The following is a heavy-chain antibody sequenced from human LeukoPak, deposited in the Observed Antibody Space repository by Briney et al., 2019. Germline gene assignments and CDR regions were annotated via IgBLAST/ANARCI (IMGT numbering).Heavy chain of an antibody. CDR3: ARGRYNWNGFDP. J-gene: IGHJ5*02. Sequence: PSETLSLTCAVYGGSFSGSYWSWIRQPPGKGLEWIGEMNHSGSTNYNPSLKSRVTTSVDTPKNQFFPKLTSVTAADTAIYYCARGRYNWNGFDPWGQGTLVTVSS. V-gene: IGHV4-34*01. D-gene: IGHD1-1*01. CDR1: GGSFSGSY. CDR2: MNHSGST.